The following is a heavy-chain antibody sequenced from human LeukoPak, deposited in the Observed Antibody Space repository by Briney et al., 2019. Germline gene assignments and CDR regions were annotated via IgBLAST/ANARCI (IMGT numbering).Heavy chain of an antibody. Sequence: SETLSLTCTVSGGSISGYYWSWIRQPPGKGLEWIGYIYYSGSTNYNPSLKSRVTISVDTSKNQFSLKLSSVTAADTAVYYCARGITIVAATAFDYWGQGTLVTVSS. J-gene: IGHJ4*02. CDR2: IYYSGST. D-gene: IGHD2-15*01. CDR3: ARGITIVAATAFDY. CDR1: GGSISGYY. V-gene: IGHV4-59*01.